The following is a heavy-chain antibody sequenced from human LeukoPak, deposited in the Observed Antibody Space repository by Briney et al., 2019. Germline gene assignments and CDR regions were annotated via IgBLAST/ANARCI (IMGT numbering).Heavy chain of an antibody. D-gene: IGHD1-1*01. CDR1: GFTFDDYG. CDR2: INWNGGST. Sequence: GGSLRLSCAASGFTFDDYGMSWVRQAPGKGLEWVSGINWNGGSTGYADSVKGRFTISRDNAKNSLYLQMNSLRAEDTALYYCARARPFHPGSVQPENFDYWGQGALVTVSS. CDR3: ARARPFHPGSVQPENFDY. V-gene: IGHV3-20*04. J-gene: IGHJ4*02.